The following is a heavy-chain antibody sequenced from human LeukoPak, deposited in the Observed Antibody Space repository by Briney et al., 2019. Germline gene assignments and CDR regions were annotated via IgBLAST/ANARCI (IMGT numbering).Heavy chain of an antibody. CDR3: ARLRYYDFWSGSQGFDI. D-gene: IGHD3-3*01. Sequence: PSETLSLTCTVSGGSISSSSYYWGWIRQPPGKGLEWIGSIYYSRSTYYNPSLKSRVTISVDTSKNQFSLKLSSVTAADTAVYCCARLRYYDFWSGSQGFDIWGQGTMVTVSS. CDR1: GGSISSSSYY. J-gene: IGHJ3*02. V-gene: IGHV4-39*01. CDR2: IYYSRST.